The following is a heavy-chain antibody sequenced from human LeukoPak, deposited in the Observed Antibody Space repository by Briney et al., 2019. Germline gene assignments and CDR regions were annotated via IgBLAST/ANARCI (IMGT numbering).Heavy chain of an antibody. V-gene: IGHV1-69*05. CDR1: GGTFSSYA. D-gene: IGHD1-26*01. CDR2: IIPIFGTA. CDR3: ARGDVGADFDY. Sequence: ASVKVSCKASGGTFSSYAISWVRQAPGQGLEWMGGIIPIFGTANYAQKLQGRVTMTTDTSMSTAYMELRSLRSDDTAVYYCARGDVGADFDYWGQGTLVTVSS. J-gene: IGHJ4*02.